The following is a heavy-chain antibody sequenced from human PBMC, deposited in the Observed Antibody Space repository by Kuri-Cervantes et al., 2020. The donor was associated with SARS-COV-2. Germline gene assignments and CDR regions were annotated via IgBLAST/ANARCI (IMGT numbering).Heavy chain of an antibody. V-gene: IGHV4-59*12. J-gene: IGHJ4*02. CDR1: GGSIGSYY. CDR3: ASLRTGEGPLLDY. Sequence: SETLSLTCTVSGGSIGSYYWSWIRQPPGKGLEWIGYIYYSGSTNYNPSLKSRVTISVDTSKNQFSLKLSSVTAADTAVYYCASLRTGEGPLLDYWGQGTLVTVSS. CDR2: IYYSGST. D-gene: IGHD7-27*01.